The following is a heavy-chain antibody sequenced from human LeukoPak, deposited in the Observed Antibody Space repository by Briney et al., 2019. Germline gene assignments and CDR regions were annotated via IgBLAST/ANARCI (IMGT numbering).Heavy chain of an antibody. CDR2: ISGSGGST. CDR3: TNSRGHGSGNL. J-gene: IGHJ5*02. Sequence: GGSLRLSCAASGFTFSSYAMSWVRQAPGKGLEWVSAISGSGGSTYYADSVKGRFTISRDNSKNTVYLQMDSLRAEDTAVYYCTNSRGHGSGNLWGQGTLVTVSS. V-gene: IGHV3-23*01. D-gene: IGHD3-10*01. CDR1: GFTFSSYA.